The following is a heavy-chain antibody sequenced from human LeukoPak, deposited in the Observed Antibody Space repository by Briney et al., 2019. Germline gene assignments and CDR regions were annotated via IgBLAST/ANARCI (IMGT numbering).Heavy chain of an antibody. D-gene: IGHD3-3*01. CDR2: INPSGGST. Sequence: ASVKVSCKASGYTFTSYYMHWVRQAPGQGLEWMGIINPSGGSTSYAQKFQGRVTMTRDTSPSTVYMELSSLRSDDTAVYYCARDPAFPPWRRGMDVWGQGTTVTVSS. CDR3: ARDPAFPPWRRGMDV. CDR1: GYTFTSYY. V-gene: IGHV1-46*01. J-gene: IGHJ6*02.